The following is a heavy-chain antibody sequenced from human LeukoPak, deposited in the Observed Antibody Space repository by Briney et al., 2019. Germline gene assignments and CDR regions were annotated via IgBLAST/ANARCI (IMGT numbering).Heavy chain of an antibody. J-gene: IGHJ4*02. D-gene: IGHD3-22*01. CDR1: GGSFSGYY. CDR2: INHSGST. Sequence: SETLSLTCAVYGGSFSGYYWSWIRQPPGKGLEWIGEINHSGSTNYNPSLKSRVTISVDTSKNQFSLKLSSVTAADTAVYYCAGEDSSALDYWGQGTLVTVSS. CDR3: AGEDSSALDY. V-gene: IGHV4-34*01.